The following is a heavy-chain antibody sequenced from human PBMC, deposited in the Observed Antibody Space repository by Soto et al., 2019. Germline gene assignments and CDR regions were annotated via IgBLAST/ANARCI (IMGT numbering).Heavy chain of an antibody. J-gene: IGHJ3*02. CDR1: GYTFNSYG. Sequence: QVQLVQSGAEVKKPGASVKVSCKASGYTFNSYGITWVRQAPGQGLEWMGWISVYNGNTKYGQKFQGRVTMTTDTSTNTAFMEPRSLRSDDTAVYYCARSLVVLAADDTFDIWGQGTMVTVS. D-gene: IGHD2-21*01. CDR2: ISVYNGNT. V-gene: IGHV1-18*01. CDR3: ARSLVVLAADDTFDI.